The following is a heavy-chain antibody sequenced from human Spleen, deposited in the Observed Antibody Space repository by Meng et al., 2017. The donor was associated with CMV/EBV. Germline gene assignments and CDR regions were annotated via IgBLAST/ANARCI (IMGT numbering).Heavy chain of an antibody. Sequence: CKDSGGTFSSYATSWVRQAPGQGLEWMGGIIPIFGTANYSQKFQGRVTITTDESTSTAYMELSSLRSEDTAVYYCARGLNNWNYINWGQGTLVTVSS. D-gene: IGHD1-7*01. V-gene: IGHV1-69*05. J-gene: IGHJ4*02. CDR3: ARGLNNWNYIN. CDR1: GGTFSSYA. CDR2: IIPIFGTA.